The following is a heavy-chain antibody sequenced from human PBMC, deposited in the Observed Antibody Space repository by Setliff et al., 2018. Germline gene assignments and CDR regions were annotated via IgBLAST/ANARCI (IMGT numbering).Heavy chain of an antibody. CDR3: ARQAGTY. V-gene: IGHV3-11*01. J-gene: IGHJ4*02. D-gene: IGHD6-19*01. Sequence: PGKGLEWISYISTSGSTIYYADSVKGRFTISRDNAKNSLYLQMNSLGGEDTAVYCCARQAGTYWGQGTLVTVSS. CDR2: ISTSGSTI.